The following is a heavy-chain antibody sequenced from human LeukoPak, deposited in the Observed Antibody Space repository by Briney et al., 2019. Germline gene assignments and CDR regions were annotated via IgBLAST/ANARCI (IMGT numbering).Heavy chain of an antibody. D-gene: IGHD5-12*01. CDR1: GGSFSGYY. Sequence: SETLSLTCAVYGGSFSGYYWSWIRQPPGKGLEWIGEINHSGSTNYNPSLKSRVTISVDTSKNQFSLKLSSVTAADTAVYYYASSVATNSHRDYWGQGTLVTVSS. CDR2: INHSGST. V-gene: IGHV4-34*01. J-gene: IGHJ4*02. CDR3: ASSVATNSHRDY.